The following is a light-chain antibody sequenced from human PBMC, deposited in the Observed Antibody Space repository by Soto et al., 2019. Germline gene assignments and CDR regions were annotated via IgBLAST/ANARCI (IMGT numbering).Light chain of an antibody. CDR1: SSDVGGYNS. J-gene: IGLJ1*01. V-gene: IGLV2-14*01. Sequence: QSALTQPASVSGSPGQSITISCTGTSSDVGGYNSVSWYQQHPGNAPTLMIYEVSYRPSGVSNRFSGSKSGNTASLTISGLQAEDEADYYCSSYTSSNTPSVFGAGTKLTVL. CDR2: EVS. CDR3: SSYTSSNTPSV.